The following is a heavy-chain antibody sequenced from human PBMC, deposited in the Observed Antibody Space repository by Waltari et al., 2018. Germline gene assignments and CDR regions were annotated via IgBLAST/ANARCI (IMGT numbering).Heavy chain of an antibody. D-gene: IGHD7-27*01. V-gene: IGHV1-8*03. J-gene: IGHJ6*03. CDR2: MNPNKGNP. CDR3: PRALPNYYYDSSMDV. CDR1: GYTYTSYD. Sequence: QVQLVQSGAEVKKPGASVKVSCKASGYTYTSYDINWVRPATGQGLDWMVVMNPNKGNPGYAQSFQSRVTITRNTSRSTAYMELSSMRYEDTDVYYCPRALPNYYYDSSMDVWGKRTTVTGSS.